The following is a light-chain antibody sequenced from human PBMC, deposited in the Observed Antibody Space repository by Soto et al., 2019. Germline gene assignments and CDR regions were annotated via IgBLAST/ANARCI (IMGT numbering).Light chain of an antibody. Sequence: IVVTQTPATLSLSPGERATLSCGASQSVSSIYLAWYQQKPGQAPRLLIYDASNRATGIPARFSSSGSGTDFTLTTSSLEPEDFAVYYCQQRNNWPRTFGQGTKVDIK. J-gene: IGKJ1*01. CDR1: QSVSSIY. CDR3: QQRNNWPRT. CDR2: DAS. V-gene: IGKV3-11*01.